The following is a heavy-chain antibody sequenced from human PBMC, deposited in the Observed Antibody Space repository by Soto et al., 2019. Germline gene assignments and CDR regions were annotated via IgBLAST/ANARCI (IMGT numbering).Heavy chain of an antibody. CDR1: GFTFSSYG. CDR3: ARDPGEGVSSSWYRLYYYYYGMDV. Sequence: PGGSLRLSCAASGFTFSSYGMHWVRQAPGKGLEWVAVIWYDGSNKYYADSVKGRFTISRDNSKNTLYLQMNSLRAEDTAVYYCARDPGEGVSSSWYRLYYYYYGMDVWGQGTTVTVSS. CDR2: IWYDGSNK. D-gene: IGHD6-13*01. J-gene: IGHJ6*02. V-gene: IGHV3-33*01.